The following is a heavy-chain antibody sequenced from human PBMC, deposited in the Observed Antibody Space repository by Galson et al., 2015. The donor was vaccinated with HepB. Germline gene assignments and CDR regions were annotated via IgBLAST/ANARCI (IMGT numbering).Heavy chain of an antibody. CDR1: GFTFSAYG. V-gene: IGHV3-23*01. CDR3: ARWGEFVVVPAHFDS. CDR2: ISGSGGST. Sequence: SLRLSCAAFGFTFSAYGMSWVRQAPGKGLEWVSAISGSGGSTYYADSVKGRFTISRINSKDTVYLQVNSLRADDTAVYYCARWGEFVVVPAHFDSWGQGTLVTVSS. D-gene: IGHD2-2*01. J-gene: IGHJ4*02.